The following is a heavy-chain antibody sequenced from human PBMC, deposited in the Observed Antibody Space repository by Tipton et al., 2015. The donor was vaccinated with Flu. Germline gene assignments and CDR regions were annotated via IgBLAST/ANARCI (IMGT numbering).Heavy chain of an antibody. J-gene: IGHJ6*02. V-gene: IGHV3-23*01. Sequence: SLRLSCAASGFTFSSYAMSWVRQAPGKGLEWVSAISGSGSSTYYADSVKGRFTISRDNPKNKVYLQVNSLRVEDTAVYYCARIAGSGWYASMDVWGQGTTLTVSS. CDR2: ISGSGSST. D-gene: IGHD6-19*01. CDR1: GFTFSSYA. CDR3: ARIAGSGWYASMDV.